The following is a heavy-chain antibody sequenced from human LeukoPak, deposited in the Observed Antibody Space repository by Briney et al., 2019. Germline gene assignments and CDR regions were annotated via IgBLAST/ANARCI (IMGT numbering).Heavy chain of an antibody. CDR2: IRYDGSNK. CDR1: GFTFSSYG. D-gene: IGHD6-19*01. Sequence: PGGSLRLSCAASGFTFSSYGMHWVRQAPGKGLEWVAFIRYDGSNKYYADSVKGRFTISRDNSKNTLYLQMNSLRAEDTAVYYCARDSQWLALYYYYMDVWGKGTTVTVSS. CDR3: ARDSQWLALYYYYMDV. V-gene: IGHV3-30*02. J-gene: IGHJ6*03.